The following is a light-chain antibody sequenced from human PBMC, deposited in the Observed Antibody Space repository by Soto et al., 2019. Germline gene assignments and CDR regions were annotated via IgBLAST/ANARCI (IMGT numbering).Light chain of an antibody. Sequence: DIQMTQSPSTLSASVGDRGTITFRASQSISSWLAWYQQKPGKAPKLLIYKASSLGSVVPSRFSGSGSGTEFTLTISSLQPDDFATYDCQQYKSYSFTWTFGQGTKVEIK. CDR1: QSISSW. J-gene: IGKJ1*01. CDR3: QQYKSYSFTWT. CDR2: KAS. V-gene: IGKV1-5*03.